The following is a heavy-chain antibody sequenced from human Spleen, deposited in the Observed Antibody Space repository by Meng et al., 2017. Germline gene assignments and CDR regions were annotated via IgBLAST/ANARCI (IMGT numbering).Heavy chain of an antibody. CDR3: TTKTTVTTWDPDAFDI. Sequence: GESLKISCAASGFIFSSYWMSWVRQAPGKGLEWVSGISPSGGHTHYADSVNGRFTISRDNSKNALYLQMNSLKTEDTAVYYCTTKTTVTTWDPDAFDIWGQGTMVTVSS. D-gene: IGHD4-17*01. CDR2: ISPSGGHT. V-gene: IGHV3-23*01. CDR1: GFIFSSYW. J-gene: IGHJ3*02.